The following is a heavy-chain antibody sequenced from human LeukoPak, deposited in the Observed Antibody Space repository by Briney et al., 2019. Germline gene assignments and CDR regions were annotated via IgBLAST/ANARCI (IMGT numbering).Heavy chain of an antibody. CDR1: GFTFSSYS. V-gene: IGHV3-21*01. CDR3: ASLYGHGIFDY. J-gene: IGHJ4*02. Sequence: GGSLRLSCAASGFTFSSYSMNWVRQAPGKGLEWISSISSSSSYIYYADSVKGRFTISRDNAKNSLYLQMNSLRAEDTAVYYCASLYGHGIFDYWGQGTLVTVSS. CDR2: ISSSSSYI. D-gene: IGHD4-17*01.